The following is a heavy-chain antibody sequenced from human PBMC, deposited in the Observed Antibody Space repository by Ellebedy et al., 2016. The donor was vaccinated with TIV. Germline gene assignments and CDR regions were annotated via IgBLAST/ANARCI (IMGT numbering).Heavy chain of an antibody. CDR3: VRSVDIGYQNAFNT. J-gene: IGHJ3*02. CDR2: IYHSGST. D-gene: IGHD5-12*01. V-gene: IGHV4-4*02. CDR1: GDSISSNKW. Sequence: MPSETLSLTCAVSGDSISSNKWWNWVRQPPGKGLEWIGEIYHSGSTYYNPSLKSRVTMSVDKSNNQFSLMLFSVTAADTAVYYCVRSVDIGYQNAFNTWGQGTMVTVSS.